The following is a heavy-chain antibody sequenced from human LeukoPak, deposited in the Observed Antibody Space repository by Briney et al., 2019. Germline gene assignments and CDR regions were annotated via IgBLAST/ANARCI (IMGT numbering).Heavy chain of an antibody. J-gene: IGHJ3*02. CDR1: GGSISSGGYY. Sequence: SETLSLTCTVSGGSISSGGYYWSWIRQPPGKGLEWIGYIYHSGSTYYNPSLKSRVTISVDRSKNQFSLKLSSVTAADTAVYYCARDAPELGDAFDIWGQGTMVTVSS. CDR3: ARDAPELGDAFDI. CDR2: IYHSGST. D-gene: IGHD7-27*01. V-gene: IGHV4-30-2*01.